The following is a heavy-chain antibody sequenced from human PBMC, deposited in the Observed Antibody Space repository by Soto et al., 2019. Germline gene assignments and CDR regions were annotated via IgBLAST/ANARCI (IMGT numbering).Heavy chain of an antibody. CDR3: ASLSGYYGYFDY. CDR2: ISSSSSYI. V-gene: IGHV3-21*01. Sequence: GGSLRLSCAASGFTFSSYSMNWFRQAPGKGLEWVSSISSSSSYIYYADSVKGRFTISRDNAKNSLYLQMNSLRAEDTAVYYCASLSGYYGYFDYWGQGTLVTVSS. CDR1: GFTFSSYS. J-gene: IGHJ4*02. D-gene: IGHD3-3*01.